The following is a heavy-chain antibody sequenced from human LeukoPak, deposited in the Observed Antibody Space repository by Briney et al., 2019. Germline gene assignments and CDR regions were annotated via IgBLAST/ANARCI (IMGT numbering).Heavy chain of an antibody. V-gene: IGHV4-30-2*01. CDR2: IYHSGST. CDR3: ARVVGTMVRGASFDY. CDR1: GGSISSGGYY. D-gene: IGHD3-10*01. Sequence: SETLSLTCTVSGGSISSGGYYWSWIRQPPGKGLEWIGYIYHSGSTYYNPSLKSRVTISVDRSKNQFSLKLSSVTAADTAVYYCARVVGTMVRGASFDYWGQGTLVTVSS. J-gene: IGHJ4*02.